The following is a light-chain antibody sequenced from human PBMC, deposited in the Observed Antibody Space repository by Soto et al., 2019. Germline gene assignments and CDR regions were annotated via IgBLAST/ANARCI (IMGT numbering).Light chain of an antibody. CDR3: VAWDDSLNGVV. V-gene: IGLV1-44*01. CDR2: SNN. J-gene: IGLJ2*01. Sequence: QAVVTQPPSASGTPGQRVTIPCSGRNSNIGRNTVNWYQQLPGTAPKLLIYSNNQRPSGVPDRFSGSKSGTSASLAISGLQSEDEADYYCVAWDDSLNGVVFGGGTKLTVL. CDR1: NSNIGRNT.